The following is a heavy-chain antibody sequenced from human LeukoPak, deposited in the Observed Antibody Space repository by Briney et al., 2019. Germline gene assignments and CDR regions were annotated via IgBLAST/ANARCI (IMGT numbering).Heavy chain of an antibody. D-gene: IGHD2-15*01. CDR1: GFSFSVYW. J-gene: IGHJ6*03. CDR2: IKTDGSIT. V-gene: IGHV3-74*01. Sequence: GGSLRLSCAASGFSFSVYWMHWVRQAPGKGPVWVSRIKTDGSITDYADSVKGRFTISRDNAKNSLYLQMNSLRAEDTAVYYCARRYCSGGSCYYYYYYMDVWGKGTTVTVSS. CDR3: ARRYCSGGSCYYYYYYMDV.